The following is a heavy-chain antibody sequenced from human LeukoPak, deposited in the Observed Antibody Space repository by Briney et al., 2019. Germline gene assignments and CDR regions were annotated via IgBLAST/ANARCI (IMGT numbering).Heavy chain of an antibody. V-gene: IGHV3-48*01. CDR1: GFTLSTDS. D-gene: IGHD2-8*02. Sequence: GGSLRLSCAASGFTLSTDSMNWVRQAPGKGLEWISYISYDSAIKYYADSVRGRFTISRDNAKNSLYLQMNSLRAEDTAVYYCAKIRYGTGWYYDYWGQGTLVTVSS. J-gene: IGHJ4*02. CDR3: AKIRYGTGWYYDY. CDR2: ISYDSAIK.